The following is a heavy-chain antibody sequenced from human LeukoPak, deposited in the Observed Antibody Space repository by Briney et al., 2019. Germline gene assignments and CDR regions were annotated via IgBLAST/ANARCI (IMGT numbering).Heavy chain of an antibody. CDR2: IYYSGST. Sequence: SETLSLTCTVSGGSISSHYWSWIRQPPGKGLEWIGYIYYSGSTNYNPSLKSRVTISVDTSKNQFSLKLSSVTAADTAVYYCARLYDSSGYYNWFDPWGQGTLVTVSS. CDR3: ARLYDSSGYYNWFDP. D-gene: IGHD3-22*01. CDR1: GGSISSHY. V-gene: IGHV4-59*08. J-gene: IGHJ5*02.